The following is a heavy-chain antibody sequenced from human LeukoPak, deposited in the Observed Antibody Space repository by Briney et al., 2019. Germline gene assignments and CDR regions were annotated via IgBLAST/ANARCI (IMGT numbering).Heavy chain of an antibody. D-gene: IGHD6-19*01. CDR2: ISSSGSST. V-gene: IGHV3-74*01. CDR3: ARDQSSRWYICFDY. J-gene: IGHJ4*02. Sequence: GGSLRLSCAASGFTFSSYWMHWVRQAPGKGLVWVSRISSSGSSTNYADSVKGRFTISRDNAKNTLYLQMNSLRAEDTAVFYCARDQSSRWYICFDYWGQGTLVTVSS. CDR1: GFTFSSYW.